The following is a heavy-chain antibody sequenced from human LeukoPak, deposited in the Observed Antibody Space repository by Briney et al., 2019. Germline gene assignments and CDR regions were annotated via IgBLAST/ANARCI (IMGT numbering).Heavy chain of an antibody. CDR2: INAGYGNT. J-gene: IGHJ5*02. D-gene: IGHD1-26*01. Sequence: GASVKVSCKASGYTFTSYYVHWVRQAPGQRLEWMGWINAGYGNTKYSQTFQGRVTITRDTSANTAYMDLSSLRSEDTAVYYCARHYSGNSGWFDPWGQGTLVTVSS. V-gene: IGHV1-3*01. CDR1: GYTFTSYY. CDR3: ARHYSGNSGWFDP.